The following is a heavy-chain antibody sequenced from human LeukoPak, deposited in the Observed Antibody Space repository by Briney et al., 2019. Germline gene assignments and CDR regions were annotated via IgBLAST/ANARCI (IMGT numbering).Heavy chain of an antibody. CDR3: ARDSHNSYYDFWSGYSYYYYGMDV. V-gene: IGHV4-39*02. CDR2: IYYSGST. CDR1: GGSISSSSYY. Sequence: SETLSLTCTVPGGSISSSSYYWGWIRQPPGKGLEWIGTIYYSGSTYYNPSLKSRVTISVDTSKNQFSLKLSSVTAADTAVYYCARDSHNSYYDFWSGYSYYYYGMDVWGQGTTVTVSS. D-gene: IGHD3-3*01. J-gene: IGHJ6*02.